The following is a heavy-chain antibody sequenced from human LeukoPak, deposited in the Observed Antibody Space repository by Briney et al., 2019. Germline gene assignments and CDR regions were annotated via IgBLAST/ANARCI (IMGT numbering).Heavy chain of an antibody. CDR3: ARERGYNYGYSDY. CDR1: GFTFSSYS. CDR2: ISSSGGTI. Sequence: GGSLRLSCAASGFTFSSYSMNWVRQTPGKGLEWVSYISSSGGTIYDADSVRGRFTISRDNAKNSLYLQMNSLRDEDTAVYYCARERGYNYGYSDYWGQGTLVTVSS. V-gene: IGHV3-48*02. D-gene: IGHD5-18*01. J-gene: IGHJ4*02.